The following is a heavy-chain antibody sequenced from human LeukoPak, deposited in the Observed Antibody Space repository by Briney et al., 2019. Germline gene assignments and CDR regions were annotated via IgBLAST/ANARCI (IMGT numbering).Heavy chain of an antibody. CDR3: ARGATSSYYYYYYGMDV. Sequence: PSETLSLTCTVSGGSLSSYYWSWIRQPPGKGLEWIGYIYYSGSTNYNPSLKSRVTISVDTSKNRFSLKLSSVTAADTAVYYCARGATSSYYYYYYGMDVWGQGTTVTVSS. V-gene: IGHV4-59*01. D-gene: IGHD5-12*01. CDR2: IYYSGST. J-gene: IGHJ6*02. CDR1: GGSLSSYY.